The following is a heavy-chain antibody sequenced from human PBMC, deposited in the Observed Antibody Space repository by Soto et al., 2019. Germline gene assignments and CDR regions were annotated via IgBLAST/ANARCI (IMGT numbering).Heavy chain of an antibody. V-gene: IGHV1-69*01. CDR1: GGTFSSYA. D-gene: IGHD6-6*01. J-gene: IGHJ6*02. CDR2: IIPIFGTA. Sequence: QVQLVQSGAEVKKPGSSVKVSCKASGGTFSSYAISWVRQAPGQGLEWMGGIIPIFGTANYAQKFQGRVTITADESTSTAYMELSSLSSEDTAVYYCARESSIAARSLQYYYYGMDVWGQGTTVTVSS. CDR3: ARESSIAARSLQYYYYGMDV.